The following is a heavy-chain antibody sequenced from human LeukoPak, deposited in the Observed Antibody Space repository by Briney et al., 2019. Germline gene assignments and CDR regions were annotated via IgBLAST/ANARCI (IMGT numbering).Heavy chain of an antibody. Sequence: GGSLRLSVAPSVLTFIKAYRNWFAGAPGKGREWVGRIKPKTDGETTEYAAPVKGRFSISRDDSKNMLYLQMNSLKTEDTAVYYCITPLPYSAQGGQGTLVTVSS. CDR3: ITPLPYSAQ. J-gene: IGHJ4*02. CDR1: VLTFIKAY. CDR2: IKPKTDGETT. D-gene: IGHD2-21*01. V-gene: IGHV3-15*07.